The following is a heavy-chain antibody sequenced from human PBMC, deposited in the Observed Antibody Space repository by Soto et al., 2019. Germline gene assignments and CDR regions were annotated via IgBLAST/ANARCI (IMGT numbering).Heavy chain of an antibody. CDR2: IYYSGST. CDR1: GGSISSYN. D-gene: IGHD4-4*01. J-gene: IGHJ6*03. Sequence: QVQLQESGPGLVKPSETLYLTCTVSGGSISSYNWSWIRQPPGNGLEWIGYIYYSGSTNYNPSLKSRVTISVDTSKNQFSLKLSSVTAADTAVYYCARGLLRLQFPFDYYYMDVWGKGTTVTVSS. CDR3: ARGLLRLQFPFDYYYMDV. V-gene: IGHV4-59*01.